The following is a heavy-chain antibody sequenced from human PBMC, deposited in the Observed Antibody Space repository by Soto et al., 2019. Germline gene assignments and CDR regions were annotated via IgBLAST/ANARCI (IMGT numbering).Heavy chain of an antibody. D-gene: IGHD6-25*01. J-gene: IGHJ5*02. CDR2: IYYDGST. Sequence: SETLSLTCTVSGGSISTYYWSWIRQPPGKGLEWIGYIYYDGSTSYNPSLGSRVTISVDTSKNQFSLILSSVTSADTAVYYCARDQLSSGLYVWFDPWGQGTLVTVS. CDR1: GGSISTYY. CDR3: ARDQLSSGLYVWFDP. V-gene: IGHV4-59*01.